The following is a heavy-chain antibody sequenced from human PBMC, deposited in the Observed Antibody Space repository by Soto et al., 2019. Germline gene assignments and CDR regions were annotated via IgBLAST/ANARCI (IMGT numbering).Heavy chain of an antibody. CDR3: ARDGDMLGVGATPLYYFDY. V-gene: IGHV3-21*01. Sequence: GGSLRLSCAASGFTFSSYSMNWVRQAPGKGLEWVSSISSSSSYIYYADSVKGRFTISRDNAKNSLYLQMNSLRAEDTAVYYCARDGDMLGVGATPLYYFDYWGQGTLVTVSS. J-gene: IGHJ4*02. CDR1: GFTFSSYS. CDR2: ISSSSSYI. D-gene: IGHD1-26*01.